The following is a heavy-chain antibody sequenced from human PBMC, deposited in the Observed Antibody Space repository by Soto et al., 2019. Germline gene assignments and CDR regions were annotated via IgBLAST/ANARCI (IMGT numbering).Heavy chain of an antibody. CDR1: GFTFSNYG. CDR3: AKVECSTTSCPPIYYYYYYGMDV. Sequence: GGSLRLSCAASGFTFSNYGMHWVRQAPGKGLEWVALILYDGTNTQYADSVKGRFTISRDNSKNTLYLQMNSPRPEDTAVYYCAKVECSTTSCPPIYYYYYYGMDVWGQGTTVTVSS. V-gene: IGHV3-30*18. J-gene: IGHJ6*02. CDR2: ILYDGTNT. D-gene: IGHD2-2*01.